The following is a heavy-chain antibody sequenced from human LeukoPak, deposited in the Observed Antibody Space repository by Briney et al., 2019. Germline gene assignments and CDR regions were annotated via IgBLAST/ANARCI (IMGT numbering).Heavy chain of an antibody. CDR2: ISGSGGST. CDR1: GFTFGSYA. Sequence: RGSLRLSCAASGFTFGSYAMSWVRQAPGKGLEWVSAISGSGGSTYYADSVKGRFTISRDNSKNTLYLQMNSLRAEDTAVYYCANDCSGGSCYSYYFDYWGQGTLVTVSS. V-gene: IGHV3-23*01. CDR3: ANDCSGGSCYSYYFDY. J-gene: IGHJ4*02. D-gene: IGHD2-15*01.